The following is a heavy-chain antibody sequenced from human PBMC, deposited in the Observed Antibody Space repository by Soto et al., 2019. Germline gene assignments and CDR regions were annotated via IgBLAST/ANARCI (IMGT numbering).Heavy chain of an antibody. CDR1: GGSISSYY. Sequence: NPSETLSLTCTVSGGSISSYYWSWIRQPPGKGLEWIGYIYYSGSTNYNPSLKSRVTISVDTSKNQFSLKLSSVTAADTAVYYCARSDTMRWLQLMSFDIWGQGTMVTVSS. CDR3: ARSDTMRWLQLMSFDI. V-gene: IGHV4-59*01. D-gene: IGHD5-18*01. CDR2: IYYSGST. J-gene: IGHJ3*02.